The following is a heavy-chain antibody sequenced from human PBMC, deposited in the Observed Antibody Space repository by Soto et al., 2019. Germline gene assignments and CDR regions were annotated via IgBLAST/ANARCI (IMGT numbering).Heavy chain of an antibody. V-gene: IGHV4-30-4*01. J-gene: IGHJ4*02. D-gene: IGHD5-18*01. CDR3: ARVVDAAMLS. CDR1: GGSISSGDYD. Sequence: QVQLQESGPGLVKPSQTLSLTCTVSGGSISSGDYDWTWIRQPPRKGLEWIGYISYSGSTYYNPSLKSRVTISIDTSKNRMSLKLSSVTAADTAVYYCARVVDAAMLSWGQGTLVTVSS. CDR2: ISYSGST.